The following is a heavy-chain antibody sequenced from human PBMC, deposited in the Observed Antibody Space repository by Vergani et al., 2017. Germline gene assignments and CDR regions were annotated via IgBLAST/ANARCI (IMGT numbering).Heavy chain of an antibody. V-gene: IGHV7-4-1*02. CDR2: INTNTGNP. CDR1: GYTFTSYG. J-gene: IGHJ6*03. Sequence: QVQLVQSGAEVKKPGASVKVSCKASGYTFTSYGISWVRQAPGQGLEWMGWINTNTGNPTYAQGFTGRFVFSLDTSVSTAYLQISSLKAEDTAVYYCARGPLGYCSSTSCYRNYYYMDVWGKGTTVTVSS. CDR3: ARGPLGYCSSTSCYRNYYYMDV. D-gene: IGHD2-2*01.